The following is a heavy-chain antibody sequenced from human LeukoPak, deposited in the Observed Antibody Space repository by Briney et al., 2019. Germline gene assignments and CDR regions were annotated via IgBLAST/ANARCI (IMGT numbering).Heavy chain of an antibody. CDR2: INPNSGGT. D-gene: IGHD5-18*01. Sequence: AASVKVSCKASGYTFTGYYMHWVRQAPGQGLEWMGWINPNSGGTNYAQKFQGRVTMTRDTSISTAYMELSRLRSDDTAVYYCARDPALRGYTYGPTRGLDYWGQGTLVTVSS. CDR3: ARDPALRGYTYGPTRGLDY. V-gene: IGHV1-2*02. J-gene: IGHJ4*02. CDR1: GYTFTGYY.